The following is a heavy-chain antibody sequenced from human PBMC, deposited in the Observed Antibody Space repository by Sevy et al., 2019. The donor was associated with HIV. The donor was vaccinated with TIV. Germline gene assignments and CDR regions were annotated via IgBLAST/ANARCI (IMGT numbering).Heavy chain of an antibody. CDR1: GFTFSSYG. J-gene: IGHJ3*02. CDR2: IWYDGSNK. D-gene: IGHD4-17*01. CDR3: ARSSGYGDSDAFDI. Sequence: GGSLRLSCAASGFTFSSYGMHWVRQAPGKGLEWVAVIWYDGSNKYYADSVKCRFTISRDNSKNTLYLQMNSLRAEDTAVDYCARSSGYGDSDAFDIWGQGTMVTVSS. V-gene: IGHV3-33*01.